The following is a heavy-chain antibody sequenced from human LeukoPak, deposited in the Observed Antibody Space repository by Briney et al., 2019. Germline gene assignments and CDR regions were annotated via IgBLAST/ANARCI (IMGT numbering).Heavy chain of an antibody. J-gene: IGHJ5*02. CDR2: ISYDGSNK. D-gene: IGHD6-13*01. V-gene: IGHV3-30*03. Sequence: PGGSLRLSCAASGFTFSSYDMHWVRQAPGKGLEWVAVISYDGSNKYYADSVKGRFTISRDNSKNTLYLQMNSLRAEDTAVYYCACLSSSWGFDPWGQGTLVTVSS. CDR1: GFTFSSYD. CDR3: ACLSSSWGFDP.